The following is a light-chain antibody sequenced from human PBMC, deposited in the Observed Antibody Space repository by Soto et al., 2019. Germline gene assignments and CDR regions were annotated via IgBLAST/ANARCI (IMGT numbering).Light chain of an antibody. J-gene: IGKJ5*01. CDR2: DAS. CDR3: QHRSNS. CDR1: QSVSSY. V-gene: IGKV3-11*01. Sequence: ESVLTQSPATLSLSPGERATLSCRASQSVSSYLAWYQQRPGQAPRLLIYDASNRATGIPARFSGSGSGTDFTLTISSLEPEDFAVYYCQHRSNSFGQGTRLEIK.